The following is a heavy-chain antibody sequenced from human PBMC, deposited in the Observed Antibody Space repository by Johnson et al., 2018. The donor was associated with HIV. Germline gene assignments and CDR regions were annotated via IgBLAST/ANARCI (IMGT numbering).Heavy chain of an antibody. J-gene: IGHJ3*01. D-gene: IGHD5-12*01. CDR1: GFTFSTYA. Sequence: QVQLVESGGGVVRPGGSLRVSCAASGFTFSTYALHWVRQAPGKGLEWVAFISFDGSNKFYADSVKGRFTISRDNSKNTLYLQMNSLRAEDTAVYFCASGDDDGCWGQGTKVTVSS. CDR3: ASGDDDGC. CDR2: ISFDGSNK. V-gene: IGHV3-30*14.